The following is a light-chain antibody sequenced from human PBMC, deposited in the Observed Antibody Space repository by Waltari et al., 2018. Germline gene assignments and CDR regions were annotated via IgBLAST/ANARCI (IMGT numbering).Light chain of an antibody. Sequence: QSALTQPASVSGSPGQSITIPCTGTSSDVGLYDYVSWYQHHPGKAPKLVIYDVSYRPAGISTRFSASKSGNTASLTISGLQAEDEADYYCTSYTGSSTRYVFGTGTKVTVL. J-gene: IGLJ1*01. V-gene: IGLV2-14*01. CDR1: SSDVGLYDY. CDR2: DVS. CDR3: TSYTGSSTRYV.